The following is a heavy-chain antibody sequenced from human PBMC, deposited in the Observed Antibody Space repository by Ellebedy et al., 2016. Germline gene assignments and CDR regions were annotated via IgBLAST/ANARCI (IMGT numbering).Heavy chain of an antibody. Sequence: SETLSLXXTVSAASISTYYWSWFRQSPGRGLEWLGYIYYSGNTKNNPSFRGRVTISIDTSKNQFSLKLSSVTAADTAVYYCVGADHYYDTRMGAFEIWGQGTMVTVSS. CDR1: AASISTYY. CDR2: IYYSGNT. CDR3: VGADHYYDTRMGAFEI. D-gene: IGHD3-22*01. V-gene: IGHV4-59*13. J-gene: IGHJ3*02.